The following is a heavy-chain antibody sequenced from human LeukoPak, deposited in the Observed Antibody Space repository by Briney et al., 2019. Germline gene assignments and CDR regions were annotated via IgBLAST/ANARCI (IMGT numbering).Heavy chain of an antibody. CDR3: VRDLGGRSGH. J-gene: IGHJ4*02. CDR2: INEDGSTT. Sequence: GGSLRLSCAASGFTFSSNWMHWVRQAPGKGLVWVSRINEDGSTTNYADSVKGRFTISRDNAKNTLYLQMNSLRAEDTAVYYCVRDLGGRSGHWGQGTLVTISS. CDR1: GFTFSSNW. D-gene: IGHD1-26*01. V-gene: IGHV3-74*01.